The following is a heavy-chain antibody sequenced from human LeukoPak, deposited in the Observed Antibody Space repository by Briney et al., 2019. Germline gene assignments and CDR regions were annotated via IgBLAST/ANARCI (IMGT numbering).Heavy chain of an antibody. CDR1: GFTFDNYA. J-gene: IGHJ4*02. V-gene: IGHV3-9*01. D-gene: IGHD6-19*01. CDR2: ISWNSGYI. CDR3: AKVRGTYSSGYFFDY. Sequence: GGSLRLFCAASGFTFDNYAMHWVRQAPGKGLEWLSIISWNSGYIGYADSVKGRFTISRDNAKKSLDLQMNSLRAEDTAFYYCAKVRGTYSSGYFFDYWGQGTLVTVSS.